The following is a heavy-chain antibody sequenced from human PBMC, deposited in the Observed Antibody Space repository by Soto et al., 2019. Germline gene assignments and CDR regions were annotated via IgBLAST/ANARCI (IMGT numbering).Heavy chain of an antibody. CDR2: IYYSGST. CDR1: GGSISSYY. V-gene: IGHV4-59*01. CDR3: ARDLYYGSGANWFDP. Sequence: PSETLSLTCTVSGGSISSYYWSWIRQPPGKGLEWIGYIYYSGSTNYNPSLKSRVTISVDTSKNQFSLKLSSVTAADTAVYYCARDLYYGSGANWFDPWGQGTLVTVSS. D-gene: IGHD3-10*01. J-gene: IGHJ5*02.